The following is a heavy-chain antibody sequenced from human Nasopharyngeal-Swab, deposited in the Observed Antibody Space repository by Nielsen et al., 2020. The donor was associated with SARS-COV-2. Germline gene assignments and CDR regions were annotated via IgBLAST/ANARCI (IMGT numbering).Heavy chain of an antibody. Sequence: GESLKISCKGSGYSFSTLWIGWVRQMPGKGLEWMGIIYPDDSDIRYSPSFQGQVTISADKSIHTAYLQWSSLKASDTAMYYWARRAGSLNYFDYWGQGTLVTVSS. CDR2: IYPDDSDI. D-gene: IGHD1-26*01. CDR3: ARRAGSLNYFDY. CDR1: GYSFSTLW. J-gene: IGHJ4*02. V-gene: IGHV5-51*01.